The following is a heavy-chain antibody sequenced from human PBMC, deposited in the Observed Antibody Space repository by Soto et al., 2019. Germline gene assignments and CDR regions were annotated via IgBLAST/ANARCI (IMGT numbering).Heavy chain of an antibody. CDR3: AREEVSRPNTYHGLAV. CDR1: GFTFHTYT. V-gene: IGHV3-21*01. Sequence: EVQLAESGGGLVKPGGSLRLSCAASGFTFHTYTMNWVRQAPGKGLEWVSSISSRSSYIYYADSVKSRFTISRDDARNSLYLQMSGLRVDDTAVYYCAREEVSRPNTYHGLAVWGQGTTVTVSS. CDR2: ISSRSSYI. J-gene: IGHJ6*02.